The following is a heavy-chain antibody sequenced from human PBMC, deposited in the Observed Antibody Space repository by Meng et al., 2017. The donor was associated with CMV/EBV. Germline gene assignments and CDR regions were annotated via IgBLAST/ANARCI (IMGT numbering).Heavy chain of an antibody. D-gene: IGHD2-2*01. J-gene: IGHJ6*02. CDR1: GFTFSSYE. V-gene: IGHV3-48*03. Sequence: GGSLRLSCAASGFTFSSYEMNWVRQAPGKGLEWVSYISSSGSTIYYADSVKGRFTISRDNSKNTLYLQMNSLRAEDTAVYYCAKGSRLPEGIYYYGMDVWGQGTTVTVSS. CDR2: ISSSGSTI. CDR3: AKGSRLPEGIYYYGMDV.